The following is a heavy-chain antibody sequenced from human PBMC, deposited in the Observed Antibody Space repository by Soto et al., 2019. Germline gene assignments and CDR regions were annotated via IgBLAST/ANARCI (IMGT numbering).Heavy chain of an antibody. V-gene: IGHV3-23*01. D-gene: IGHD2-8*02. CDR2: ISGDGKTT. Sequence: EVQVLESGGGLLQPGGSLRLSCVASGFTFNAHAMTWVRQGPGMGLEWTSTISGDGKTTHYDDSVKGRFTVSSDNSKNTLSLQMNSLRAEDTATYYCVKDWTGNKCPCLDVWGQGTTVTVSS. J-gene: IGHJ6*02. CDR3: VKDWTGNKCPCLDV. CDR1: GFTFNAHA.